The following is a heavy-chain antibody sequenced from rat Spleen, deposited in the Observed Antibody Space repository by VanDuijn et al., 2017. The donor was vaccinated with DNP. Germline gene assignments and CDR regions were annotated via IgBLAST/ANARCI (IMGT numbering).Heavy chain of an antibody. Sequence: QVQLQQSGAELAKPGSSVKISCKASGYTFTSYYISWIKQTTGQGLEYIGYINTGSGGTNYNKKFKGKATLIVDKSSSTAFMQLSSLTPDDAAVYYCARTGSYAMDAWGQGTSVTVSS. J-gene: IGHJ4*01. CDR3: ARTGSYAMDA. D-gene: IGHD5-1*01. CDR1: GYTFTSYY. V-gene: IGHV1-43*01. CDR2: INTGSGGT.